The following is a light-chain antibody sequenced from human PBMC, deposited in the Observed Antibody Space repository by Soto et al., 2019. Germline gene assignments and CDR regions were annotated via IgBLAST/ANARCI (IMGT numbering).Light chain of an antibody. CDR1: QNIRTN. V-gene: IGKV3-15*01. CDR2: GAS. CDR3: QHRDNWSYI. J-gene: IGKJ2*01. Sequence: EIVMTQSPATLSVSPGERATLSCRASQNIRTNLAWYQQKPGQAPRLLMYGASTRATGIPVRFSGSGSGTEFTLTINSLQSEDFAVYYCQHRDNWSYIFGQGTKLEMK.